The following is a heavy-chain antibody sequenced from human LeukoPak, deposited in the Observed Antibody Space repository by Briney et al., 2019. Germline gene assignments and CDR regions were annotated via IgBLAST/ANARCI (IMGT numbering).Heavy chain of an antibody. D-gene: IGHD5-24*01. CDR3: ARSNARDGYNFGY. J-gene: IGHJ4*02. V-gene: IGHV4-59*08. CDR2: FYYSGDT. CDR1: GGSITSSY. Sequence: SETLSLTCTVSGGSITSSYWSWLRQPPGKGLQWMGYFYYSGDTNYNPSLKSRVTISVETSKTQLSLKMTSMTAADTAVYYCARSNARDGYNFGYWGQGTLVTVS.